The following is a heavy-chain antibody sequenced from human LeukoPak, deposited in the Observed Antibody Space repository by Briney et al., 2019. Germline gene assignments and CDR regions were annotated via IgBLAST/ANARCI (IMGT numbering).Heavy chain of an antibody. J-gene: IGHJ4*02. D-gene: IGHD6-19*01. CDR2: MNPNRGNT. Sequence: GASVKVSCKASGYTFTSYDINWVRQATGQGLEWMGWMNPNRGNTGYAQKFQGRVTITRNTSISTAYMELSSLRSEDTAVYYCARVPVRHSSGWPRETNYFDYWGQGTLVTVSS. V-gene: IGHV1-8*03. CDR3: ARVPVRHSSGWPRETNYFDY. CDR1: GYTFTSYD.